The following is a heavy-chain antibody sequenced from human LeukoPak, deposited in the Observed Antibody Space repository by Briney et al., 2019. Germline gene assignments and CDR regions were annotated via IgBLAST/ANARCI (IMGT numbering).Heavy chain of an antibody. CDR1: GYTFTDYY. CDR2: INPDSGGT. Sequence: ASVKVSCKSSGYTFTDYYIHWVRQAPGQGLEWMGWINPDSGGTNNAQKFQGRVTMTRDTSISTAYMELSSLRSDDTAVYYCASLFQASIVEVPAAKGWFAPWGQGTLVTVSS. D-gene: IGHD2-2*01. V-gene: IGHV1-2*02. CDR3: ASLFQASIVEVPAAKGWFAP. J-gene: IGHJ5*02.